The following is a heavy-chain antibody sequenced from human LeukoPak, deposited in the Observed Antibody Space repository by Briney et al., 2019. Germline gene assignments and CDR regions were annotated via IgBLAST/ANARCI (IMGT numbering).Heavy chain of an antibody. CDR2: IYYSGST. J-gene: IGHJ1*01. V-gene: IGHV4-59*12. Sequence: SETLSLTCTVSGGSISSYYWSWIRQPPGKGLEWIGYIYYSGSTNYNPSLKSRVTISVDTSKNQFSLKLSSVTAADTAVYYCIAAWGYFQHWGQGTLVTVSS. CDR3: IAAWGYFQH. D-gene: IGHD3-16*01. CDR1: GGSISSYY.